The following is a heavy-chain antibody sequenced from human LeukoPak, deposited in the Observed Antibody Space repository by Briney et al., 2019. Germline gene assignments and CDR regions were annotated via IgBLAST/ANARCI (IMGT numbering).Heavy chain of an antibody. CDR3: AREREGEGLLWFGELWYYFDY. J-gene: IGHJ4*02. D-gene: IGHD3-10*01. CDR2: IYYSGST. Sequence: SETLSLTCIVSGVSISSSYYYWGWIRQPPGKGLEWIGSIYYSGSTYYNSSLKSRVTISIDTSKNQFSLKLSSVTAADTAVYYCAREREGEGLLWFGELWYYFDYWGQGTLVTVSS. V-gene: IGHV4-39*07. CDR1: GVSISSSYYY.